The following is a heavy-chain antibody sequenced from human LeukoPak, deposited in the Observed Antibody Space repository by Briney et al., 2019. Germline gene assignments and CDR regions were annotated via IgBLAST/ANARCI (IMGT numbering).Heavy chain of an antibody. V-gene: IGHV3-74*01. J-gene: IGHJ6*03. Sequence: GGSLRLSCAASGFTFSTYWMHWVRQAPGKGLVWVSRINTDGSSTSYADSVKGRFTISRDNTKNTLYLQMNSLRAEDTAVYYCATARPTSDYYMDVWGKGTTVTVSS. CDR2: INTDGSST. CDR3: ATARPTSDYYMDV. CDR1: GFTFSTYW.